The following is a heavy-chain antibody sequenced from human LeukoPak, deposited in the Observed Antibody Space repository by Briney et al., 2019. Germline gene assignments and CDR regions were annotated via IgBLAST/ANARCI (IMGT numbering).Heavy chain of an antibody. CDR3: ARASFNYYYYMDV. Sequence: ASVKVSCKASGGTFRTNAISWVRQAPGQGLEWMGIINPSGGSTSYAQKFQGRVTMTRDMSTSTVYMELSSLRSEDTAVYYCARASFNYYYYMDVWGKGTTVTVSS. V-gene: IGHV1-46*01. D-gene: IGHD2/OR15-2a*01. CDR2: INPSGGST. J-gene: IGHJ6*03. CDR1: GGTFRTNA.